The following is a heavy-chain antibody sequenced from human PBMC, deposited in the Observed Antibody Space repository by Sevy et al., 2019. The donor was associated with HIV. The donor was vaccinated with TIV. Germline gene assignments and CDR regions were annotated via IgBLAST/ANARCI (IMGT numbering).Heavy chain of an antibody. Sequence: GGSLRLSCAASGFTFSSYAMHWVRQAPGKGLEWVAAISYDGSNKYYADSVKGRFTISRDNSKNTLYLQMNSLRAEDTAVYYCARDLGCGGDCYFDAFDIWGQGTMVTVSS. CDR3: ARDLGCGGDCYFDAFDI. CDR2: ISYDGSNK. J-gene: IGHJ3*02. V-gene: IGHV3-30*04. D-gene: IGHD2-21*02. CDR1: GFTFSSYA.